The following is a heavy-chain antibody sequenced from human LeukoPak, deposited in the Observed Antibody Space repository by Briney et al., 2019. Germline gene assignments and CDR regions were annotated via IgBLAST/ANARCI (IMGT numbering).Heavy chain of an antibody. CDR1: GFTFSNFA. V-gene: IGHV3-23*01. Sequence: PGRSLRLSCAASGFTFSNFAMSWVRQAPGKGLEWVSAISTSGDSTRYADSVKGRFTISRDNSKNTLCLQMNSLRAEDTAVYYCARPKYSGSYYFDYWGQGTLVTVSS. CDR2: ISTSGDST. CDR3: ARPKYSGSYYFDY. D-gene: IGHD1-26*01. J-gene: IGHJ4*02.